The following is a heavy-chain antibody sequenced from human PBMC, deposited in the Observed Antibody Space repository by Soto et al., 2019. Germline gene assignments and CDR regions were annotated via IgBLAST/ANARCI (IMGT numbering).Heavy chain of an antibody. J-gene: IGHJ4*02. CDR1: GESIDTAGYY. V-gene: IGHV4-31*03. CDR2: IYHSGAT. Sequence: ILSLIYTVSGESIDTAGYYWTWIRQRPGRGLEWLGFIYHSGATYYSSSMKSRLSISIDRSQNQFSLKVTSVTAADTAVYFCSRGDYWGQGMLVTV. CDR3: SRGDY.